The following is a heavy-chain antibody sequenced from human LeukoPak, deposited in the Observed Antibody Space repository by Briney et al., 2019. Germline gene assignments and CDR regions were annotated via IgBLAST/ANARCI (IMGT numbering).Heavy chain of an antibody. J-gene: IGHJ4*02. CDR2: IYHSGSI. D-gene: IGHD3-10*01. V-gene: IGHV4-38-2*01. CDR3: ARGATIVRGPIDY. CDR1: GYSISSGYY. Sequence: SETLSLTCAVSGYSISSGYYWGWIRQPPGKGLEWIGSIYHSGSIYYNPSLKSRVTIAVDTPKNQFSLKLNSVTAADTAVYYRARGATIVRGPIDYWGQGTLVTVSS.